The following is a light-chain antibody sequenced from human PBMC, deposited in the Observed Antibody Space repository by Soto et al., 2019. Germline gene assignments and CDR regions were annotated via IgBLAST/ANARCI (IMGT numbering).Light chain of an antibody. CDR2: AAS. J-gene: IGKJ4*01. CDR3: QQSYITPLT. Sequence: DIQMTQSPSSLSASVGDRVTITCRASQSISTYLNWYQQKPGKAPNLLIYAASTLQSGVPSRFSGSGSGADVTLSISSLQPEDFATYYCQQSYITPLTFGGGTKVEIK. CDR1: QSISTY. V-gene: IGKV1-39*01.